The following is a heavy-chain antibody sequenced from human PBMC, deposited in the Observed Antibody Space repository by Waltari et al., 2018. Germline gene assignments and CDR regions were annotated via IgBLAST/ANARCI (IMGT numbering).Heavy chain of an antibody. CDR2: IHTDGSGT. CDR1: GLRFSSFW. J-gene: IGHJ4*02. V-gene: IGHV3-74*01. CDR3: ARGGHVDWLPPDY. Sequence: EVQLVESGGDLVQPGWSLRLSCAASGLRFSSFWMHWVRQAPGKGPVWVSRIHTDGSGTRYADSVEGRFTISRDNTKNTLYLQMNSLRVEDTAVYYCARGGHVDWLPPDYWGQGTLVTVSS. D-gene: IGHD3-9*01.